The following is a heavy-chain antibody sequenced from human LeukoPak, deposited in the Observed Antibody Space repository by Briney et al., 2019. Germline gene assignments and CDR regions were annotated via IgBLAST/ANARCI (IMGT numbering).Heavy chain of an antibody. Sequence: GGSLRLSCAASGFTFSNAWMNWVRQAPGKGLEWAGRIKSKTDGGSTDYAAPVRCRFTISRDDSKNTLYLQMNSLKTEDTAVYYCTTLTLDGSVYYYYGMDVWGQGTTVTVSS. V-gene: IGHV3-15*01. CDR1: GFTFSNAW. CDR3: TTLTLDGSVYYYYGMDV. J-gene: IGHJ6*02. D-gene: IGHD3/OR15-3a*01. CDR2: IKSKTDGGST.